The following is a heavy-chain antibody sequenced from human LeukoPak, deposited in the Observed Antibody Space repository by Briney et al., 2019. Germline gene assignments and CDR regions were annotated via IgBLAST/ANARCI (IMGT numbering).Heavy chain of an antibody. CDR3: ARGLLFDSGWYYFDY. D-gene: IGHD6-19*01. CDR2: VYYSGST. J-gene: IGHJ4*02. CDR1: GGSVNHGSYY. V-gene: IGHV4-61*01. Sequence: SETLSLTCSVSGGSVNHGSYYWNWFRQPPGKGLEWIGSVYYSGSTNYNSSLKSRVTISLDTSKSQFSLKLTSVTAADTAMYYCARGLLFDSGWYYFDYWGQGTLVTVSS.